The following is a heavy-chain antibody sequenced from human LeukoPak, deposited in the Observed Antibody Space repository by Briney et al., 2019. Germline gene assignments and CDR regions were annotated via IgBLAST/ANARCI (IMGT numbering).Heavy chain of an antibody. Sequence: ASVKVSCKVSGNTLTKFSMHWVRQAPGKGLEWMGGFDLDEGKRIYAQKFQGRVTMTEDTSTDTAYMELSSLRSEDTAVYYCATPLTYDSSGLGYWGQGTLVTVSS. V-gene: IGHV1-24*01. D-gene: IGHD3-22*01. J-gene: IGHJ4*02. CDR2: FDLDEGKR. CDR1: GNTLTKFS. CDR3: ATPLTYDSSGLGY.